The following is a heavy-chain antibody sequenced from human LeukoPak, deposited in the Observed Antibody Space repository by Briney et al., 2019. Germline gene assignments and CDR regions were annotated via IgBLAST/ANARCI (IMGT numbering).Heavy chain of an antibody. CDR3: ARDKDYGDYPYYYYGMDV. Sequence: PSETLSLTCTVSGGSISSGGYYWSWIRQHPGKGLEWIGYIYYSGSTYYNPSLKSRVTISVDTSKNQFSLKLSSVTAADTAVYYCARDKDYGDYPYYYYGMDVWGKGTTVTVSS. D-gene: IGHD4-17*01. CDR2: IYYSGST. CDR1: GGSISSGGYY. V-gene: IGHV4-31*03. J-gene: IGHJ6*04.